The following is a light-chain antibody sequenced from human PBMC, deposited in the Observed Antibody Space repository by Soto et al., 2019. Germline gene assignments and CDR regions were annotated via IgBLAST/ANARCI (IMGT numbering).Light chain of an antibody. V-gene: IGKV3-20*01. CDR2: CAF. Sequence: EGVLKQSPGNVSLSPGERASLSCRASQNVTSGFFTWYQQRPGQAPRLLIYCAFSRATSIPDRFSGSGSVTDFTLAISRLEPEDFAVYYCQQYSSLWTFGQGTKVDIK. CDR3: QQYSSLWT. CDR1: QNVTSGF. J-gene: IGKJ1*01.